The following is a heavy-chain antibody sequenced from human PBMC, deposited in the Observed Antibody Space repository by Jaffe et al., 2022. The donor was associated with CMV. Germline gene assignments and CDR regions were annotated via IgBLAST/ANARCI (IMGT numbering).Heavy chain of an antibody. CDR1: GFTFSSYS. V-gene: IGHV3-21*01. Sequence: EVQLVESGGGLVKPGGSLRLSCAASGFTFSSYSMNWVRQAPGKGLEWVSSISSSSSYIYYADSVKGRFTISRDNAKNSLYLQMNSLRAEDTAVYYCARVPSYDSSGYYLPPWDYYYYYYMDVWGKGTTVTVSS. CDR2: ISSSSSYI. D-gene: IGHD3-22*01. J-gene: IGHJ6*03. CDR3: ARVPSYDSSGYYLPPWDYYYYYYMDV.